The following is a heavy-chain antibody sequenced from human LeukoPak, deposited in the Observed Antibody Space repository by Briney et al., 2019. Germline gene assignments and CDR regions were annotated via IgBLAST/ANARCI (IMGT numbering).Heavy chain of an antibody. V-gene: IGHV5-51*01. CDR1: GYSFTSYW. Sequence: ESLKISCKGSGYSFTSYWIGWVRQMPGKGLEWMGIIYPGDSDTKYSPSFQGQVTISVDKSTNTAYLQWKSLKASDTAMYYCARGDVVRGVSWFDSWGQGALVTVSS. J-gene: IGHJ5*01. D-gene: IGHD2-21*02. CDR3: ARGDVVRGVSWFDS. CDR2: IYPGDSDT.